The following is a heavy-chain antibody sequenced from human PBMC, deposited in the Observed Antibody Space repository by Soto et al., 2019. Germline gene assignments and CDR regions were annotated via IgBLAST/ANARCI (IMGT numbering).Heavy chain of an antibody. J-gene: IGHJ4*02. CDR3: ARASDYGMNYFEY. CDR2: IKQDGSEK. CDR1: GFVFEMYW. Sequence: GGSLRLSCAASGFVFEMYWMHWVRQAPGKGLEWVANIKQDGSEKYHVDSVKGRFTISRDNAKNSLYLQMNSLRAEDTAVYYCARASDYGMNYFEYWGQGTLVTVSS. D-gene: IGHD4-17*01. V-gene: IGHV3-7*01.